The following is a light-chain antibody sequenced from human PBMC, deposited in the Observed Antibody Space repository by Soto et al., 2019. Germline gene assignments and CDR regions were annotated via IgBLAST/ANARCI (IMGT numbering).Light chain of an antibody. V-gene: IGKV1-5*03. CDR2: KAS. CDR1: QSISSW. J-gene: IGKJ1*01. CDR3: QQYNSAPWT. Sequence: DIQMTQSPSTLSASVGDRVTITCRASQSISSWLAWYQQKPGKAPKLLIYKASSLESGVPSRFSGSGSGTEFTLTISIMQPDDFATYYCQQYNSAPWTFGQGTKVEIK.